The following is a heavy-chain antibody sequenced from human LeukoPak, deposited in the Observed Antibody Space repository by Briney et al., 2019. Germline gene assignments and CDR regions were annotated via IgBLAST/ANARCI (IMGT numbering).Heavy chain of an antibody. CDR1: GGPISSYY. J-gene: IGHJ4*02. V-gene: IGHV4-59*12. D-gene: IGHD3-22*01. CDR3: ARAPPRYYYDSSGYYFDY. Sequence: SETLSLTCTVSGGPISSYYWSWIRQPTGMGLEWIGYMYYSGYTNYNPSLKSRVTTSVDMSKNQFSLKLSSVTAADTAVYYCARAPPRYYYDSSGYYFDYWGQGTLVTVSS. CDR2: MYYSGYT.